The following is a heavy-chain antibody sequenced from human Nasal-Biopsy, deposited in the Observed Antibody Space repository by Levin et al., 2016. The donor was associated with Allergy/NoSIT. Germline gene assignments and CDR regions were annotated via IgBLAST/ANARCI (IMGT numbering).Heavy chain of an antibody. D-gene: IGHD2-2*01. CDR1: GLTFNNYW. CDR2: IKPDGSEK. J-gene: IGHJ4*02. V-gene: IGHV3-7*03. CDR3: TSGPEIDY. Sequence: GGSLRLSCAASGLTFNNYWMNWIRQAPGKGLEWVASIKPDGSEKYYMDSVKGRFTISRDNAKDSLYLQMNSLRDEDTAVYYCTSGPEIDYWGQGTLVTVSS.